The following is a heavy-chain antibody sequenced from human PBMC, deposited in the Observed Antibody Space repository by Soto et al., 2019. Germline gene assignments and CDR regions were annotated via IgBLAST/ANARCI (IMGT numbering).Heavy chain of an antibody. J-gene: IGHJ4*02. CDR1: GGSFSGYY. D-gene: IGHD3-22*01. V-gene: IGHV4-34*01. CDR3: ARGYNYDSSGFTHCYFDY. Sequence: QVQLQQWGAGLLKPSETLSLTCAVYGGSFSGYYWGWIRQPPGKGLEWIGEITHSGSTNYNPSLKSRVTISLDTSKNQFSLELSSVTAADTAVYYCARGYNYDSSGFTHCYFDYWGQGTLVTVSS. CDR2: ITHSGST.